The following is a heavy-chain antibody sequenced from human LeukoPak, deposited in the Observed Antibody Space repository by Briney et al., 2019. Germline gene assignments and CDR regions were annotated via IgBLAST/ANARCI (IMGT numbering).Heavy chain of an antibody. CDR1: GYSFTNYW. Sequence: GESLKISCKGSGYSFTNYWIGWVRQMPGKGLEWMEIIYPGDSDTRYSPSFQGQVTISADKSISTAYLQWSSLKASDTAMYYCARYPYSSSWYPYYFDYWGQGTLVTVSS. D-gene: IGHD6-13*01. J-gene: IGHJ4*02. V-gene: IGHV5-51*01. CDR3: ARYPYSSSWYPYYFDY. CDR2: IYPGDSDT.